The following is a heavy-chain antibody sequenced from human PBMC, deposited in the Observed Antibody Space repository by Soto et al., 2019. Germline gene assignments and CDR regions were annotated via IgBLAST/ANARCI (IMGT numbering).Heavy chain of an antibody. CDR1: GYSFTSYW. J-gene: IGHJ6*02. CDR3: ARIKEGYCEFWSRSPLNYYYYGMDV. Sequence: AESLKISCNGSGYSFTSYWISWVRQMPGKGLEWMGRIDPSDSYTNYSPSFQGHVTISADKTISTAYLKWSSLKASDTAMYYCARIKEGYCEFWSRSPLNYYYYGMDVWGQGTTVTVSS. CDR2: IDPSDSYT. D-gene: IGHD3-3*01. V-gene: IGHV5-10-1*01.